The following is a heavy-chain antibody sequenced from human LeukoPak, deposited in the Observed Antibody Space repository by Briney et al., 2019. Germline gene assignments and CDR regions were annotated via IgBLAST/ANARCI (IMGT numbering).Heavy chain of an antibody. D-gene: IGHD3-9*01. V-gene: IGHV4-4*07. Sequence: PSETLSLTCTVSGGSISSYYWSWIRQPAGKGLEWIGRIYTSGSTNYNPSLKSRVTISVDKSKNQFSLKLSSVTAADTAVYYCARGVATLTGSWGIGFYYYYMDVWGKGTTVTVSS. J-gene: IGHJ6*03. CDR1: GGSISSYY. CDR3: ARGVATLTGSWGIGFYYYYMDV. CDR2: IYTSGST.